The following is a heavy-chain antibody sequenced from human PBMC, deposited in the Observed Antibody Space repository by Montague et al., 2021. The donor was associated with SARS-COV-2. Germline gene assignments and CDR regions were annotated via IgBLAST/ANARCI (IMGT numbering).Heavy chain of an antibody. CDR2: IYYSGST. Sequence: SETLSLTCTVSGGSVSSGSYYWSWIRQPPGKGLEWIGYIYYSGSTNYXPSLKSRVTIPVDTSKNQFSLKLSSVTAADTAVYYCARDPWHITIFGVVTRYGMDVWGQGTSVTVSS. V-gene: IGHV4-61*01. D-gene: IGHD3-3*01. J-gene: IGHJ6*02. CDR1: GGSVSSGSYY. CDR3: ARDPWHITIFGVVTRYGMDV.